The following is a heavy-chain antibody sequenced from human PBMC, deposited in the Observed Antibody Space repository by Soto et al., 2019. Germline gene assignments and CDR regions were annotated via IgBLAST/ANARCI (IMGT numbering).Heavy chain of an antibody. J-gene: IGHJ3*01. Sequence: EVQLVESGGGLVKPGGSLRLSCEASGFTFSSYSMNWVRQAPGKGLEWVSSISSSSSYIYYADSVKGRFTISRDNAKNSLYLQMNSRRAEDAALYYCARALWFGRNAFDVWGQGTMVTVSS. CDR3: ARALWFGRNAFDV. CDR2: ISSSSSYI. D-gene: IGHD3-10*01. CDR1: GFTFSSYS. V-gene: IGHV3-21*01.